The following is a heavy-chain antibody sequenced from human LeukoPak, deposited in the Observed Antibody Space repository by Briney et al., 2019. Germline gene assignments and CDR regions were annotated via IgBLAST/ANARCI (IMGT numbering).Heavy chain of an antibody. CDR1: GYSFTSYW. V-gene: IGHV5-51*01. D-gene: IGHD2-15*01. J-gene: IGHJ5*02. CDR3: ARVVADSWFDP. CDR2: IYPGDSDT. Sequence: GESLKISCKGSGYSFTSYWIGWVRQMPGKGLEWMGIIYPGDSDTRYNPSFQGQVTISADKSVSTAYLQWSSLKASDTAMYYCARVVADSWFDPWGQGTLVTVSS.